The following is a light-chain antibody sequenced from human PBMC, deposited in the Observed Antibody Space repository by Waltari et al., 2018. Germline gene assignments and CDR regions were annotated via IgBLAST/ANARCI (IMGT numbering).Light chain of an antibody. V-gene: IGKV3-20*01. J-gene: IGKJ2*01. CDR1: QSVSSSY. CDR3: QQYGSSPYT. Sequence: ELVLTQSPGTLSLSPWERATLPCRASQSVSSSYLAWYQQKPGQAPRLLIYGASSRATGIPDRFSGSGSGTDFTLTISRLEPEDFAVYYCQQYGSSPYTFGQGTKLEIK. CDR2: GAS.